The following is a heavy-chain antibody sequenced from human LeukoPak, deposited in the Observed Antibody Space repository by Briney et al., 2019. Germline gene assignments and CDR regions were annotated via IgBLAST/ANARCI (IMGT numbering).Heavy chain of an antibody. D-gene: IGHD5-18*01. J-gene: IGHJ6*02. Sequence: PGGSLRLSCAASGFTFSSYGMHWLRQAPGKALEWVAVIWYDGSNKYYADSVKGRFTISRDNSKNTLYLQMNSLRAEDTAVYCCARDHSYGPPHGMGVWGQGTTVTVSS. CDR2: IWYDGSNK. V-gene: IGHV3-33*01. CDR1: GFTFSSYG. CDR3: ARDHSYGPPHGMGV.